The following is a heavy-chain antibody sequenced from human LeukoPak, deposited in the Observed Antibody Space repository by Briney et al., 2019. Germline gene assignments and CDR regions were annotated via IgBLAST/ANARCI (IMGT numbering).Heavy chain of an antibody. Sequence: GGSLRLSCAASGFTFSTYSMNWVRQAPGKGLEWVSSISSSSSYISYADSVKGRFTISRDNAKNSLYLQMNSLRAEDTAVYYCARGPWDIVATIDFDYWGQGTLVTVSS. CDR1: GFTFSTYS. V-gene: IGHV3-21*01. CDR2: ISSSSSYI. D-gene: IGHD5-12*01. J-gene: IGHJ4*02. CDR3: ARGPWDIVATIDFDY.